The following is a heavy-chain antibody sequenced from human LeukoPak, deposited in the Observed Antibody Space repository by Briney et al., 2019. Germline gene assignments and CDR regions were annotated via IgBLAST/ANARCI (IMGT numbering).Heavy chain of an antibody. V-gene: IGHV3-23*01. CDR1: GFTFSSYA. J-gene: IGHJ4*02. D-gene: IGHD4-17*01. CDR2: ISGSGGPT. CDR3: AKSASTVTRHFDF. Sequence: PGGSLRLSCAASGFTFSSYAMSWVRQAPGKGLEWVSGISGSGGPTYYADAVKGRFTISRDNSRNTLYLQMNSLRAEDTAVYYCAKSASTVTRHFDFWGQGTLVTVSS.